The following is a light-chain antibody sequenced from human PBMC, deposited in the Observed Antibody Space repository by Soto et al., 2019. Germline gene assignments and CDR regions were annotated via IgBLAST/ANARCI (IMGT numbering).Light chain of an antibody. CDR3: QVWDTSSDHVV. CDR1: NIGSKS. V-gene: IGLV3-21*02. CDR2: DDS. J-gene: IGLJ2*01. Sequence: SYELTQPPSVSVAPGQTARITCGGSNIGSKSGHWYQQKPGQAPVLVVYDDSDRPSGIPERFSGSNSGNTATLNISRVEAGDEADYYCQVWDTSSDHVVFGGGTKLTVL.